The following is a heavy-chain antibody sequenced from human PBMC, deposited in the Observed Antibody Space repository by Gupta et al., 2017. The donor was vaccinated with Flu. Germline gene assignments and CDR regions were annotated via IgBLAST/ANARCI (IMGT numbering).Heavy chain of an antibody. D-gene: IGHD5-18*01. Sequence: EVQLVESGGGLVKPGGSLRLSCAASGFTFSSYSMNWVRQAPGKGLEWVSSISSSSSYIYYADSVRGRFTSARDNAKNSLYLQMNSLRGEDTAVYYCARDWQATVTALDYWGQGTLVTVSS. J-gene: IGHJ4*02. CDR3: ARDWQATVTALDY. CDR1: GFTFSSYS. V-gene: IGHV3-21*01. CDR2: ISSSSSYI.